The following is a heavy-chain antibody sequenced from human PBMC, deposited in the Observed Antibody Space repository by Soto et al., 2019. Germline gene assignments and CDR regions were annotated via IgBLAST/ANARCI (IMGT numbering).Heavy chain of an antibody. J-gene: IGHJ4*02. Sequence: SETLSLTCTVSGGSVSSGSYYWSWIRQPPGKGLEWIGYIYYSGSTNYNPSLKSRVTISVDTSKNQFSLKLSSVTAADTAVYYCASERMGDSSGTGTLDYWGQGTLVTVSS. V-gene: IGHV4-61*01. D-gene: IGHD3-22*01. CDR1: GGSVSSGSYY. CDR2: IYYSGST. CDR3: ASERMGDSSGTGTLDY.